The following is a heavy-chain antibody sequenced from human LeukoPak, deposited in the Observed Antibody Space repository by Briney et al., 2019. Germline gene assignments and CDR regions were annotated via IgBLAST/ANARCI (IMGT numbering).Heavy chain of an antibody. J-gene: IGHJ4*02. D-gene: IGHD3-22*01. V-gene: IGHV1-69*13. CDR1: GGTFSSYA. Sequence: SVKVSCKASGGTFSSYAISWVRQAPGQGLEWMGGIIPVFGTANYAQKFQGRVTITADESTRTAYMELSSLRSEDTAVYYCARDLSVYYYDSSGYYVHWGQGTLVTVSS. CDR3: ARDLSVYYYDSSGYYVH. CDR2: IIPVFGTA.